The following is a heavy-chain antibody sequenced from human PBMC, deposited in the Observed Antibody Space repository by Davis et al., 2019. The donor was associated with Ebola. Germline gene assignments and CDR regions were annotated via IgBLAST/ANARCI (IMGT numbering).Heavy chain of an antibody. J-gene: IGHJ6*02. V-gene: IGHV4-34*01. D-gene: IGHD2-2*01. CDR2: INHSGST. CDR1: GGSFSGYY. Sequence: SQTLSLTCAVYGGSFSGYYWSWIRQPPGKGLEWIGEINHSGSTNYNPSLKSRVTISVDTSKNQFSLKLSSVTAADTAVYYCASRTYYYYYGMDVWGQGTTVTVSS. CDR3: ASRTYYYYYGMDV.